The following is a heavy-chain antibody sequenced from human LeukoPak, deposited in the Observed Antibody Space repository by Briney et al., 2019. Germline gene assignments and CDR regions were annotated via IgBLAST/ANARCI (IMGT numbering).Heavy chain of an antibody. CDR1: GGSISNYY. V-gene: IGHV4-34*01. J-gene: IGHJ4*02. Sequence: ASETLSLTCTVSGGSISNYYWSWIRQPPGKGLEWIGEINHSGSTNYNPSLKSRVTISVDTSKNQFSLKLSSVTAADTAVYYCARGRSHYYDSSGYYYRPPDYWGQGTLVTVSS. D-gene: IGHD3-22*01. CDR3: ARGRSHYYDSSGYYYRPPDY. CDR2: INHSGST.